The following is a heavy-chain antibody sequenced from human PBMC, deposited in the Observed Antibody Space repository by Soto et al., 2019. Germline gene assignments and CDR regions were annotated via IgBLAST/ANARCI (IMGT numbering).Heavy chain of an antibody. CDR2: ISGTGYNT. CDR1: GFTFTSYA. J-gene: IGHJ3*02. V-gene: IGHV3-23*01. CDR3: ARSWGIDI. D-gene: IGHD3-16*01. Sequence: LRLSCAASGFTFTSYAMNWVRLAPGKGLEWVTAISGTGYNTYYADSVKGRFTISRDNAKNTVYLQMNSLRADDTAVYYCARSWGIDIWGQGTMVTVSS.